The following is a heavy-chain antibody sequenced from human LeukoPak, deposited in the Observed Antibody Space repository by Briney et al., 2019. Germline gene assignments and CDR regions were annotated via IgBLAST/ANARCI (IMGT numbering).Heavy chain of an antibody. CDR1: GFTFSSYA. J-gene: IGHJ4*02. CDR3: AKPRLWFGEFLYYFDY. CDR2: ISGSGGST. V-gene: IGHV3-23*01. D-gene: IGHD3-10*01. Sequence: PGGSLRLSCAASGFTFSSYAMSWVRQAPGKGLEWVSAISGSGGSTYYADSVKGRFTISRDNSKSTLYLQMNNLRAEDTAVYYCAKPRLWFGEFLYYFDYWGQGTLVTVSS.